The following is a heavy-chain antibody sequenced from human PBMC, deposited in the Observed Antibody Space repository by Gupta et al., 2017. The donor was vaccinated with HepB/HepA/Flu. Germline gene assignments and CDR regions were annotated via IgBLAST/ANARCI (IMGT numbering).Heavy chain of an antibody. J-gene: IGHJ5*02. CDR2: IYPGDSNT. CDR1: GYSFTSYW. CDR3: ARGLAADDVGNWFDP. V-gene: IGHV5-51*01. D-gene: IGHD2-15*01. Sequence: EVQLVQSGAEMKKLGESLKISCKGSGYSFTSYWIGWVRQMPGRGLEWMGIIYPGDSNTRYSPAFQDQNTISADKTISTAYLQWSSLKASDTAMYDCARGLAADDVGNWFDPWGQGTLVTVSS.